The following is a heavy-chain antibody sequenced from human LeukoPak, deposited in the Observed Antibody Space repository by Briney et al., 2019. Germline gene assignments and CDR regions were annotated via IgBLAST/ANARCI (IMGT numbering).Heavy chain of an antibody. Sequence: ASVKVSCKASGYTFTGYYMHWVRQAPGQGLEWMGWINPNSGGTNYAQKFQGRVTMTRDTSISTAYMELSRLRSDDTAVYYCARDLGSEGRWEYGFDPWGQGTLVTVSS. D-gene: IGHD1-26*01. J-gene: IGHJ5*02. CDR2: INPNSGGT. CDR3: ARDLGSEGRWEYGFDP. V-gene: IGHV1-2*02. CDR1: GYTFTGYY.